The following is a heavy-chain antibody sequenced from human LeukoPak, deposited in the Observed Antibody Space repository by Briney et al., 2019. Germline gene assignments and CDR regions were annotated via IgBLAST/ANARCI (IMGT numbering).Heavy chain of an antibody. CDR1: GFTFTTYG. V-gene: IGHV3-30*18. CDR2: ISYDGSHK. D-gene: IGHD1-26*01. CDR3: AKDPVGATYYFDY. J-gene: IGHJ4*02. Sequence: QPGGSLRLSCAASGFTFTTYGKHWVRQAPGKGLEWLAVISYDGSHKYYTDSVKGRFTISRDNSKNTLYLQMNSLTAEDTAVYYCAKDPVGATYYFDYWGQGTLVTVSS.